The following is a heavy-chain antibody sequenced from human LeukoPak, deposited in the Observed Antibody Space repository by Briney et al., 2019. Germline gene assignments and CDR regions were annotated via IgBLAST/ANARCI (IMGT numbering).Heavy chain of an antibody. Sequence: PGGSLRLSCAVSGFTSSSYWMSWVRQPPGKGLEGVANIKQDWREKYYVDSVKGRFTISRDDAKNSLYLQMNSLRAEDTAVYYCARVLYYDFPYYYYYMDVWGKGTTVTVSS. V-gene: IGHV3-7*01. J-gene: IGHJ6*03. D-gene: IGHD3-3*01. CDR1: GFTSSSYW. CDR2: IKQDWREK. CDR3: ARVLYYDFPYYYYYMDV.